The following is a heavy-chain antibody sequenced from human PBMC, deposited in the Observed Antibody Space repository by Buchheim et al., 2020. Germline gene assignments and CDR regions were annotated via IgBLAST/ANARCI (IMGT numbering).Heavy chain of an antibody. J-gene: IGHJ6*02. Sequence: QVQLVESGGGVVQPGRSLRLSCAASGFTFSSYAMHWVRQAPGKGLEWVAVISYDGSNKYYADSVKGRFTISRDNSKNTLYLQMNSLRAEDTAVYYCARDRDSSGWTLYGMDVWGQGTT. CDR2: ISYDGSNK. D-gene: IGHD6-19*01. V-gene: IGHV3-30*04. CDR1: GFTFSSYA. CDR3: ARDRDSSGWTLYGMDV.